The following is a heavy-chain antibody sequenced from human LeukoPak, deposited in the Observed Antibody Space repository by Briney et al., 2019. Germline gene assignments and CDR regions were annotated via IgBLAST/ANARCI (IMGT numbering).Heavy chain of an antibody. J-gene: IGHJ4*02. Sequence: GGSLRLSCAASGFTFSRYAMSWVRQAPGKGLEWVSVIYSAGNTYYADSVKGRFTISRHNSENTLYLHMNSLRVEDTAVYFCARGGTPGYSSGRIDYWGQGTLVTVSS. D-gene: IGHD6-19*01. CDR1: GFTFSRYA. CDR3: ARGGTPGYSSGRIDY. CDR2: IYSAGNT. V-gene: IGHV3-53*04.